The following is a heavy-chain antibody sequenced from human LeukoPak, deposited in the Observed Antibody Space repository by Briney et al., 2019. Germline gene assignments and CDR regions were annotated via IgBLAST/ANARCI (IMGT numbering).Heavy chain of an antibody. D-gene: IGHD3-22*01. CDR1: GYTFSQYS. Sequence: ASVTLSCKASGYTFSQYSISWVRQAPGKGFEWMGWVSPSHTTRVYAQAFQGRVTMTADTNTNTVSMELRSLRSDDTAVYYCAREWETMIPFDPWGQGTLVTVSS. J-gene: IGHJ5*02. V-gene: IGHV1-18*01. CDR2: VSPSHTTR. CDR3: AREWETMIPFDP.